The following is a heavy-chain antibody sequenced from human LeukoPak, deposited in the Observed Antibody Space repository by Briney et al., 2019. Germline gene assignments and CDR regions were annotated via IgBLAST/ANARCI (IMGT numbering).Heavy chain of an antibody. Sequence: GGSLRLSCAASGFTFSSYAMSWVRQAPGKGLEWVSAISGSGGSTYYADSVKGRFTISRDNSKSTLYLQMNSLRAEDTAVYYCAKDWWYSSGWPFDYWGQGTLVTVSS. D-gene: IGHD6-19*01. CDR2: ISGSGGST. CDR1: GFTFSSYA. CDR3: AKDWWYSSGWPFDY. V-gene: IGHV3-23*01. J-gene: IGHJ4*02.